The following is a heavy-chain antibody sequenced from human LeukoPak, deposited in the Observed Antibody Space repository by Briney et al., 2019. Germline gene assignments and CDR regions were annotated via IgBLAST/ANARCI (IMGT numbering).Heavy chain of an antibody. CDR1: GFTFSSYA. CDR2: ITGSGGST. D-gene: IGHD1-20*01. V-gene: IGHV3-23*01. Sequence: GGSLRLSCAASGFTFSSYAMIWVRQAPGKGLEWVSAITGSGGSTYYADSVKGRFTISRDNSMNTLYLQMNSLRAEDTAVYYCARGPRNWSLDYWGQGTLVTVSS. J-gene: IGHJ4*02. CDR3: ARGPRNWSLDY.